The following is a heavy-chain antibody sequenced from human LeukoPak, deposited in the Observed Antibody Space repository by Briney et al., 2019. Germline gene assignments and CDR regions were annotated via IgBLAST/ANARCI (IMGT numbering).Heavy chain of an antibody. V-gene: IGHV4-39*01. J-gene: IGHJ3*02. Sequence: SETLSLTCTVSGGSISSSSYYWGWIRQPPGKGLGWIGSIYYSGSTYYNPSLRSRVTISVDTSKNHFSLNLSPVTAADTAVYYCARHGRSGSATRAFDIWGRGTVVTVSS. CDR1: GGSISSSSYY. CDR2: IYYSGST. D-gene: IGHD3-10*01. CDR3: ARHGRSGSATRAFDI.